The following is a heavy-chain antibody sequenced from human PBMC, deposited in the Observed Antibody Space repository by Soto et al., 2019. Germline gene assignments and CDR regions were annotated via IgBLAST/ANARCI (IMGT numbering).Heavy chain of an antibody. CDR1: GGSISSYY. CDR3: ARDLASSGWYNWLEP. J-gene: IGHJ5*02. Sequence: PSETLSLTCTVSGGSISSYYWSLIRQPAGKGLEWIGRIYTSGSTNYNPSLKSRVTMSVDTSKNQFSLKLSSVTAADTAVYYCARDLASSGWYNWLEPWGQGTLVTVSS. CDR2: IYTSGST. D-gene: IGHD6-19*01. V-gene: IGHV4-4*07.